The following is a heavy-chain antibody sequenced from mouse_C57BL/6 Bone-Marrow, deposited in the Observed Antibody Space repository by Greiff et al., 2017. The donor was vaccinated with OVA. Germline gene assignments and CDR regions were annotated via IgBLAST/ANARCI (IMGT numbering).Heavy chain of an antibody. J-gene: IGHJ4*01. D-gene: IGHD2-5*01. CDR2: ISSGGSYT. CDR3: ARPHSNYNYAMDY. Sequence: EVKLMESGGDLVKPGGSLKLSCAASGFTFSSYGMSWVRQTPDKRLEWVATISSGGSYTYYPDSVKGRFTISRDNAKNTLYLQMSSLKSEDTAMYYCARPHSNYNYAMDYWGQGTSVTVSS. CDR1: GFTFSSYG. V-gene: IGHV5-6*01.